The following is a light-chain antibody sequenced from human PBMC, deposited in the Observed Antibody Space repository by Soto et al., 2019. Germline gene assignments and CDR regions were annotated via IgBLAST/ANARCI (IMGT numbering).Light chain of an antibody. V-gene: IGLV4-69*01. CDR2: LNSDGSH. CDR1: SGHSSYA. Sequence: QSVLTQSPSASASLGASVKLTCTLSSGHSSYAIAWHQQQPEKGPRYLMKLNSDGSHSKGDGIPDRFSGSSSGAERYLTISSLQSEDAADYYCQTWGTGVVFGGGTTLTVL. CDR3: QTWGTGVV. J-gene: IGLJ2*01.